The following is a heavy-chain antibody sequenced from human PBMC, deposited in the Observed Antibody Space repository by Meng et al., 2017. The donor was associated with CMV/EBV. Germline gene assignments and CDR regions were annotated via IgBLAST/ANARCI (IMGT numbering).Heavy chain of an antibody. J-gene: IGHJ5*02. V-gene: IGHV6-1*01. Sequence: DQLPQSGPRLVKASQTPIRTCSNSGDSVSSKSAGWNWIRQSPSRGLEWLGRTYYRSKWYNDYAVSVKSRITINPDTSKNQFSLQLNSVTPEDTAVYYCARDPHSSSWYGWFDPWGQGTLVTVSS. D-gene: IGHD6-13*01. CDR2: TYYRSKWYN. CDR1: GDSVSSKSAG. CDR3: ARDPHSSSWYGWFDP.